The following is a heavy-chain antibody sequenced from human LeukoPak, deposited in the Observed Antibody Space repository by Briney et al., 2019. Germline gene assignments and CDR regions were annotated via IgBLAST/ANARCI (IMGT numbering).Heavy chain of an antibody. CDR3: ATDGRGSSSLKI. CDR1: GFSFTSSW. Sequence: GGSLRLSCSASGFSFTSSWMTWVRQAPGKGLEWVAHIQPDGIENHYVDSVKGRFTLSRDNANNSLLLQMDRLKVEDTAMYYCATDGRGSSSLKIWGQGTMVTVSS. V-gene: IGHV3-7*04. J-gene: IGHJ3*02. CDR2: IQPDGIEN. D-gene: IGHD6-13*01.